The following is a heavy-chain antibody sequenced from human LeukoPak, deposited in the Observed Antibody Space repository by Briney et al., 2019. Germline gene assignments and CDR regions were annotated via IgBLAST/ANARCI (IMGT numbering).Heavy chain of an antibody. D-gene: IGHD7-27*01. CDR1: GFTFDDYA. J-gene: IGHJ4*02. CDR3: VRDKLTGASRLDY. Sequence: GGSLRLSCAVSGFTFDDYAMYWVRQAPGKGLEWVSGISWNSGSIAYADSVKGRFTISRDNAKNFLYLQMNSLRAEDTAVYYCVRDKLTGASRLDYWGQGTLLTVSS. V-gene: IGHV3-9*01. CDR2: ISWNSGSI.